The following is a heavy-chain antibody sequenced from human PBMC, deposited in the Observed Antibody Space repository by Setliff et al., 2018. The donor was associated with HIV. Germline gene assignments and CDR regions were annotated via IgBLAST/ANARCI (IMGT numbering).Heavy chain of an antibody. CDR2: IHHSGTA. V-gene: IGHV4-39*01. J-gene: IGHJ5*02. CDR1: GGSITRTPYY. Sequence: LSLTCTVSGGSITRTPYYWGWIRQPPGKGLEWIGSIHHSGTAYDNPSLKSRVTISVDPSKNQILLRLSSVTAADTAVYYCASRVYYYDESRTLREEGFVPWGQGTLVTVSS. CDR3: ASRVYYYDESRTLREEGFVP. D-gene: IGHD3-22*01.